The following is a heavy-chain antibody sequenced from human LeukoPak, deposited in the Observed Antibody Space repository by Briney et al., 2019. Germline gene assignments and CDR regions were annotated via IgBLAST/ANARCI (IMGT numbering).Heavy chain of an antibody. Sequence: ASVKVSCKASGYTFTTYYIHWVRQAPGQGLEWMGIISPSGGSTTYAQKFQDRVTMTRDTSTSTVYMELSSLRSEDTAVYYCERTSGYTFDYWGQGTLVTVSS. CDR1: GYTFTTYY. J-gene: IGHJ4*02. CDR2: ISPSGGST. V-gene: IGHV1-46*01. CDR3: ERTSGYTFDY. D-gene: IGHD3-22*01.